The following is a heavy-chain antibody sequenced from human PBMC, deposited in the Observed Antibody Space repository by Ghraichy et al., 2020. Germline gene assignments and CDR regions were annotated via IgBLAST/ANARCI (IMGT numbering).Heavy chain of an antibody. D-gene: IGHD5-24*01. J-gene: IGHJ2*01. CDR1: GFTVSSNY. V-gene: IGHV3-66*01. CDR3: ARVGDGYNEYWYFDL. CDR2: IYSGGST. Sequence: GGSLRLSFAASGFTVSSNYMSWVRQAPGKGLEWVSVIYSGGSTYYADSVKGRFTISRDNSKNTLYLQMNSLRAEDTAVYYCARVGDGYNEYWYFDLWGRGTLVTVSS.